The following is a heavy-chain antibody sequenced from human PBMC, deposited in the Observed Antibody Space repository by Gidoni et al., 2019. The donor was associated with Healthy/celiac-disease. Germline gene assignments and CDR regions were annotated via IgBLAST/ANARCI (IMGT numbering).Heavy chain of an antibody. V-gene: IGHV4-39*01. CDR1: GGSISSSSYY. CDR3: ARQRRGSDWFDP. CDR2: IYYSGST. D-gene: IGHD3-10*01. J-gene: IGHJ5*02. Sequence: QLQLQESGPGLVKPSETLSTTCTVSGGSISSSSYYWGWIRQPPGKGLEWIGSIYYSGSTYSNPSLKSRVTISVDTSKNQFSLKLSSVTAADTAVYYCARQRRGSDWFDPWGQGTLVTVSS.